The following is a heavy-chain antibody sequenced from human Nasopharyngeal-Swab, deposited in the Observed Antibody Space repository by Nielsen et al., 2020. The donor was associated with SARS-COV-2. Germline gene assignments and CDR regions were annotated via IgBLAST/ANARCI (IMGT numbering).Heavy chain of an antibody. CDR3: ARDRWAGYTDY. CDR1: GFTFSSYS. Sequence: GESLKISCAASGFTFSSYSMNWVRQAPGKGLEWVSSISSSSSYIYYADSVKGRFTISRDNAKNSLYLQMNSLRAEDTAVYYCARDRWAGYTDYWGQGTLVTVSS. J-gene: IGHJ4*02. D-gene: IGHD6-13*01. CDR2: ISSSSSYI. V-gene: IGHV3-21*01.